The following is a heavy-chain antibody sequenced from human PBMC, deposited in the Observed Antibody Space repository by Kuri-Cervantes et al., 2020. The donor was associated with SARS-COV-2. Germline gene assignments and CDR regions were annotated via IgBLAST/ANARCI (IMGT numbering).Heavy chain of an antibody. CDR2: INPNSGGT. V-gene: IGHV1-2*02. CDR1: GGTFSSYA. J-gene: IGHJ4*02. D-gene: IGHD2-2*01. Sequence: ASVKVSCKASGGTFSSYAISWVRQAPGQGLEWMGWINPNSGGTNYAQKFQGRVTMTRDTSISTAYMELSRLRSDDTAVYYCARVLGSSTSCYRDWGQGTLVTVSS. CDR3: ARVLGSSTSCYRD.